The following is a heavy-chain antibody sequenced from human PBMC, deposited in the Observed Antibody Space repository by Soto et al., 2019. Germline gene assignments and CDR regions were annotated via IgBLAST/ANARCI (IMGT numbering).Heavy chain of an antibody. CDR2: IGDDGTLK. Sequence: EVQLVESGGGLVQPGGSLRLSCAASGFTFGSYWMHWVRQVPGKGLVWVSRIGDDGTLKDYADSVKGRFTISRDNAKNKLYLQMNSLRVEDTAVYFCARARLSSSSWYKWAFGPWGQGTQVIVYS. J-gene: IGHJ5*02. V-gene: IGHV3-74*01. D-gene: IGHD6-13*01. CDR3: ARARLSSSSWYKWAFGP. CDR1: GFTFGSYW.